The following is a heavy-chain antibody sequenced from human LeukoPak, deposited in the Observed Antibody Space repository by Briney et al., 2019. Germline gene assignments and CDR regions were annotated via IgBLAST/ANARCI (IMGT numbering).Heavy chain of an antibody. Sequence: ASVKVSCKASGYTFTKYFIHWVQQAPGKGLEWMGRVDPEDGDIVYAAMFQGRVAITADTSTDTAYMEMTSLTSDDTAVYYCATIVWSGYYRVDYWGQGTLVTVSS. D-gene: IGHD3-3*01. CDR1: GYTFTKYF. V-gene: IGHV1-69-2*01. CDR2: VDPEDGDI. J-gene: IGHJ4*02. CDR3: ATIVWSGYYRVDY.